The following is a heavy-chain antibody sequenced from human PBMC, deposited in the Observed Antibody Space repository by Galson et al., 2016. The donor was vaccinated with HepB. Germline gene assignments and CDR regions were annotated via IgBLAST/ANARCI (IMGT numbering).Heavy chain of an antibody. CDR3: ARTGGSGSYYYYGMDV. D-gene: IGHD3-10*01. Sequence: SLRLSCAASGFTFSSYGMHWVRQAPGKGLEWVAVIWYDGSNKYYADSVKGRFTISRDNSKNTLYLQMNSLRAEDTAVYYCARTGGSGSYYYYGMDVWGQGTTVTVSS. J-gene: IGHJ6*02. V-gene: IGHV3-33*01. CDR2: IWYDGSNK. CDR1: GFTFSSYG.